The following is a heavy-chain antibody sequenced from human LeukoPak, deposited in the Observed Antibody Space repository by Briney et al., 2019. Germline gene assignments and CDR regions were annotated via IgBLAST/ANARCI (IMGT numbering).Heavy chain of an antibody. D-gene: IGHD4-17*01. CDR2: INHSGST. CDR1: GGSSSGYY. CDR3: GSLDYGDYGGGYYYYGMDV. J-gene: IGHJ6*02. Sequence: SETLSLTCAVYGGSSSGYYWSWIRQPPGKGLEWIGEINHSGSTNYNPSLKSRVTISVDTSKNQFSLKLSSVTAADTAVYYCGSLDYGDYGGGYYYYGMDVWGQGTTVTVSS. V-gene: IGHV4-34*01.